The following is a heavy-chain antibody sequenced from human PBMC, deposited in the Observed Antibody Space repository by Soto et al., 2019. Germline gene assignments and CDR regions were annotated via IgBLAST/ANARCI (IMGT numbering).Heavy chain of an antibody. D-gene: IGHD3-3*01. CDR1: GDSVSSVGFH. CDR3: ARAPVGLDTISYFDY. CDR2: IYNGGST. V-gene: IGHV4-30-4*01. Sequence: SETLSLTCTVSGDSVSSVGFHWAWLRRPPGKGLEWIGYIYNGGSTYYRPSLESRMKMSLDATRYHYSLRLTSVTAADTAVYFCARAPVGLDTISYFDYWGQGKLVTVSS. J-gene: IGHJ4*02.